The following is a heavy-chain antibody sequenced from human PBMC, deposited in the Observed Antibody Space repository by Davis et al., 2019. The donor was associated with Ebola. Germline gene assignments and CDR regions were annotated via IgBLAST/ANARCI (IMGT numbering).Heavy chain of an antibody. CDR3: ARDFGGYYDWYFDL. J-gene: IGHJ2*01. V-gene: IGHV3-66*01. CDR1: GFTFSSYA. Sequence: GESLKISCAASGFTFSSYAMSWVRQAPGKGLEWVSVIYSGGSTYYADSVKGRFTISRDNAKNSLYLQMNSLRDEDTAVYYCARDFGGYYDWYFDLWGRGTLVTVSS. CDR2: IYSGGST. D-gene: IGHD3-22*01.